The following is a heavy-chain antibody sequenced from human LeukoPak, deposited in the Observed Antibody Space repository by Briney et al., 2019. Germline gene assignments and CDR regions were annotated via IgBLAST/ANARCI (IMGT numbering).Heavy chain of an antibody. Sequence: PSETLSLTCTVSGGSIRSGDYYWSWIRQRPGEGLEWFGYIYHSGSTCYNPSLKSQFTISVDTSKNQFSLKLSSVTAADTAVYYCARYCSGGNCKGAFDIWGQGTMVTVSS. J-gene: IGHJ3*02. CDR1: GGSIRSGDYY. V-gene: IGHV4-31*01. CDR3: ARYCSGGNCKGAFDI. D-gene: IGHD2-15*01. CDR2: IYHSGST.